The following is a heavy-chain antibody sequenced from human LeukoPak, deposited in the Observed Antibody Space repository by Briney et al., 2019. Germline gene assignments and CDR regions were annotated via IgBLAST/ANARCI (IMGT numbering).Heavy chain of an antibody. J-gene: IGHJ4*02. CDR1: GYTFTSYG. CDR3: ASSFYGSGSLPFDY. Sequence: GASVKVSRKASGYTFTSYGISWVRQAPGQGLEWMGWISAYNGNTNYAQKLQGRVTMTTDTSTSTAYMELSSLRSEDTAVYYCASSFYGSGSLPFDYWGQGTLVTVSS. V-gene: IGHV1-18*01. CDR2: ISAYNGNT. D-gene: IGHD3-10*01.